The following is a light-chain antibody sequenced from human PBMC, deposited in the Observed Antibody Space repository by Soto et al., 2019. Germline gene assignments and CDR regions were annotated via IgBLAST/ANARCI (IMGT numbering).Light chain of an antibody. V-gene: IGKV1-9*01. CDR2: TVS. CDR3: QQFNSSPFT. CDR1: QDTRSS. Sequence: DIQLTQSPSFLSASVGDRLTITCRASQDTRSSLAWYQQKPVKAPNLLIYTVSTLQSGVPSRFSGSRSGTAFTLTISSLPPEDFATYYCQQFNSSPFTYGGGTKVEI. J-gene: IGKJ4*01.